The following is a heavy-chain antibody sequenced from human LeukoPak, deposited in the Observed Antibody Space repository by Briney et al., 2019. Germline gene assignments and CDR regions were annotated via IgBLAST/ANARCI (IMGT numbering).Heavy chain of an antibody. V-gene: IGHV3-74*01. CDR1: GFTFSSYW. CDR2: INNDGCST. D-gene: IGHD6-13*01. J-gene: IGHJ5*02. CDR3: ARPTKEGSSWYWWFDP. Sequence: PGGSLRLSCAASGFTFSSYWMHWVRQAPGKGLVWVSRINNDGCSTSYADSVKGRFTISRDNAKNTLYLQMNSLRAEDTAVYYCARPTKEGSSWYWWFDPWGQGTLVTVSS.